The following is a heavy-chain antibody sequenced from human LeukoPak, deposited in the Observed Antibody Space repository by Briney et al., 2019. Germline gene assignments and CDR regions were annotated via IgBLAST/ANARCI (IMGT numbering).Heavy chain of an antibody. CDR2: ISGSGGST. D-gene: IGHD6-13*01. J-gene: IGHJ6*02. CDR3: AKDGLAAAGSYYYYGMDV. V-gene: IGHV3-23*01. CDR1: GFTFSSYA. Sequence: GGSLRLPCAASGFTFSSYAMSWVRQAPGKGLEWVSAISGSGGSTYYADSVKGRFTISRDNSKNTLYLQMNSLRAEDAAVYCCAKDGLAAAGSYYYYGMDVWGQGTTVTVSS.